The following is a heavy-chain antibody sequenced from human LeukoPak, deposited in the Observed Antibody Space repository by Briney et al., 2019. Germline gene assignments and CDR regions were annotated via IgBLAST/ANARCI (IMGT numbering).Heavy chain of an antibody. CDR1: GFTFSSYS. CDR3: ANSLYSSSWPFFDY. Sequence: GGSLRLSCAASGFTFSSYSMNWVRQAPGKGLEWVSSISSSSSYIYYADSVKGRFTISRDNAKNSLYLQMNSLRAEDTAVYYCANSLYSSSWPFFDYWGQGTLVTVSS. V-gene: IGHV3-21*04. J-gene: IGHJ4*02. CDR2: ISSSSSYI. D-gene: IGHD6-13*01.